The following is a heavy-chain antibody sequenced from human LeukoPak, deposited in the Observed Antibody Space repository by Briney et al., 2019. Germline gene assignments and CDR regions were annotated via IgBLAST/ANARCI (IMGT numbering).Heavy chain of an antibody. Sequence: PGGSLRLSCAASGFTFSSFGMHWVRQAPGKGLEWVAVISYDGSNKYYADSVKGRFTISRDNSKNTLYLQMNSLRAEDTAVYYCAKDPTLYYDELYFDYWGQGTLVTVSS. CDR3: AKDPTLYYDELYFDY. D-gene: IGHD3-3*01. J-gene: IGHJ4*02. CDR1: GFTFSSFG. V-gene: IGHV3-30*18. CDR2: ISYDGSNK.